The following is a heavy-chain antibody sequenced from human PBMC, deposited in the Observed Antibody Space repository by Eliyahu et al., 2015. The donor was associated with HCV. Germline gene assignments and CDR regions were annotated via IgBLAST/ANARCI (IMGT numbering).Heavy chain of an antibody. D-gene: IGHD3-3*01. J-gene: IGHJ4*02. V-gene: IGHV3-33*01. Sequence: QVQLVESGGGVVQPGRSLRLSCAASGFTFSSFGMHWVRQAPGKGVEWVAVIWYDGSNKYYADSVKGRFTISRDNSKNTLYLQMNSLRAEDTAVYYCARDIYQYYDFWSGYLDYWGQGTLVTVSS. CDR3: ARDIYQYYDFWSGYLDY. CDR2: IWYDGSNK. CDR1: GFTFSSFG.